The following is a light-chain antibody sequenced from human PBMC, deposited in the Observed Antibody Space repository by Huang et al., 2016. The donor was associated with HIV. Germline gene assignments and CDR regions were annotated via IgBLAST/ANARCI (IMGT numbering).Light chain of an antibody. Sequence: EIMMAQSPATLSVSPGERATLSCRASQSVNNNLAWYQHKPGQTPRLLIYRASTRATGIPARFSGSGSGTEFTLTISSLQSEDFAVYYCQHYNNWPPSWTFGQGTKVEIK. J-gene: IGKJ1*01. CDR2: RAS. CDR1: QSVNNN. CDR3: QHYNNWPPSWT. V-gene: IGKV3-15*01.